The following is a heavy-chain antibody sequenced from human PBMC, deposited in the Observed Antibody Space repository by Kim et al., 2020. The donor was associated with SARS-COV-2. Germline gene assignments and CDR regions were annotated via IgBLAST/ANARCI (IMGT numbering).Heavy chain of an antibody. CDR2: IYYSGST. D-gene: IGHD3-3*01. CDR3: ARTGGGSITIFGVVITNWFDP. Sequence: SETLSLTCTVSGGSISSGGYYWSWIRQHPGKGLEWIGYIYYSGSTYYNPSLKSRVTISVDTSKNQFSLKLSSVTAADTAVYYCARTGGGSITIFGVVITNWFDPWGQGTLVTVSS. J-gene: IGHJ5*02. V-gene: IGHV4-31*03. CDR1: GGSISSGGYY.